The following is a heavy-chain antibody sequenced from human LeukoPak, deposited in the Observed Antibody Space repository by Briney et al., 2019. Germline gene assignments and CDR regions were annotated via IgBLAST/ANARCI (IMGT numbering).Heavy chain of an antibody. D-gene: IGHD3-16*02. CDR3: ARVGGLSIDY. CDR1: GLSVSTNS. J-gene: IGHJ4*02. Sequence: GGSLRLSCAASGLSVSTNSMSWVRQAPGKGLEWVSVIYSGDSTYYGDSVKGRFTISSDKSKNTVYLQMNSLRAEDTAVYYCARVGGLSIDYWGQGTLVTVSS. V-gene: IGHV3-66*01. CDR2: IYSGDST.